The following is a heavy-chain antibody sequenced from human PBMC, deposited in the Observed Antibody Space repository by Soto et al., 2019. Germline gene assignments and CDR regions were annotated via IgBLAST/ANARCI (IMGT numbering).Heavy chain of an antibody. D-gene: IGHD3-3*01. Sequence: SETLSLTCTVSGGSISSYYWSWIRQPPGKGLEWIGYIYYSGSTNYNPSLKSRVTISVDTSKNQFSLKLSSVTAADTAVYYCARVDDFWSGFGPFDPWGQGTLVTVSS. J-gene: IGHJ5*02. CDR2: IYYSGST. CDR3: ARVDDFWSGFGPFDP. V-gene: IGHV4-59*01. CDR1: GGSISSYY.